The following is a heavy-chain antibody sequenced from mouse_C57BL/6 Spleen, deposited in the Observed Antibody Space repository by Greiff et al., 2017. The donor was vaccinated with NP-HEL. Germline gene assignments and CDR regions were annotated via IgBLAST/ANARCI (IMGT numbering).Heavy chain of an antibody. Sequence: QVQLQQPGAELVKPGASVKLSCKASGYTFTSYWMHWVKQRPGQGLEWIGMIHPNSGSTNYNEKFESKATLTVDKSSSTAYMQLSSLTSEDSAVYYCARMYSTDYAMDYWGQGTSVTVSS. J-gene: IGHJ4*01. CDR2: IHPNSGST. CDR1: GYTFTSYW. V-gene: IGHV1-64*01. CDR3: ARMYSTDYAMDY.